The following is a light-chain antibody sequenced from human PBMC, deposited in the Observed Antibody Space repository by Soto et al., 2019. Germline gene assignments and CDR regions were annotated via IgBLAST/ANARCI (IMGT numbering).Light chain of an antibody. CDR1: QSISTW. V-gene: IGKV1-5*03. Sequence: DIHMTQSPSTLSASVGDRVTITCRASQSISTWLAWNQQKPGKAPKLLIYKAINLQSGVPSRFSGSGSGTEFSLTISGLQPDDFATYYCQRYNDFQYVFGQGTKLEMK. CDR2: KAI. J-gene: IGKJ2*01. CDR3: QRYNDFQYV.